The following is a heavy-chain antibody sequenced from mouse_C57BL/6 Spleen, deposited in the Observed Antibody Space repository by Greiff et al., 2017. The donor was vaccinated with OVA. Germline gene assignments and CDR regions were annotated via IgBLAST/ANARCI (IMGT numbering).Heavy chain of an antibody. CDR1: GYTFTSYW. CDR2: IYPGSGST. J-gene: IGHJ4*01. V-gene: IGHV1-55*01. D-gene: IGHD1-1*01. Sequence: QVQLQQPGAELVKPGASVKMSCKASGYTFTSYWITWVKQRPGQGLEWIGDIYPGSGSTNYNEKFKSKATLTVDTSSSTAYMQLSSLTSEDSAVYYGAREGITTVVATPGGAMDYWGQGTSVTVSS. CDR3: AREGITTVVATPGGAMDY.